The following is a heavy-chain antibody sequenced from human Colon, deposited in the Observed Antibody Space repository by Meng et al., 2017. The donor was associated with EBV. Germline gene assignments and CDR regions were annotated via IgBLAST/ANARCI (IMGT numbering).Heavy chain of an antibody. CDR3: ARRGPSGNFSP. J-gene: IGHJ5*02. V-gene: IGHV4-4*02. Sequence: GQLRAPGPGLVKPSETLSVACAVSVDSITNHHWWAWVRQPPGKGLEWIGEIDHRGNTKYNPSLKSRVTISLDTSKKQFSLKVSSVTAADSAVYYCARRGPSGNFSPWSQGALVTVSS. D-gene: IGHD3-10*01. CDR1: VDSITNHHW. CDR2: IDHRGNT.